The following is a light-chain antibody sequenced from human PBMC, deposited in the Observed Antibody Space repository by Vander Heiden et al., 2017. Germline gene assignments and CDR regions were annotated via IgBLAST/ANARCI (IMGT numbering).Light chain of an antibody. CDR3: AAWDDSLNGVV. V-gene: IGLV1-44*01. Sequence: QSVLTQPPSASGTPGQRVTISGSGSSSNVGTKTVSWYQQLPGTAPKLLIYSHNQRPSGVPDRFSGSKSGTSASLAISGLQSEDEADYYCAAWDDSLNGVVFGGGTKLTVL. CDR2: SHN. CDR1: SSNVGTKT. J-gene: IGLJ2*01.